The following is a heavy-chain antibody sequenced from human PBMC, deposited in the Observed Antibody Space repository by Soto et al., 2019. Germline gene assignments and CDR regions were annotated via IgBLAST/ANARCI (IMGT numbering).Heavy chain of an antibody. CDR1: GFTFSSYA. D-gene: IGHD1-26*01. J-gene: IGHJ6*02. CDR3: ARDRRELRTGLYNALDV. Sequence: PGGSLSLSCAASGFTFSSYAISWGRQAPGKGLEWVSAISVSGGSTYYADSVKGRFTISRDNSKNTLYLQMNSLRAEDTAVYYCARDRRELRTGLYNALDVWGQGTTVTVSS. V-gene: IGHV3-23*01. CDR2: ISVSGGST.